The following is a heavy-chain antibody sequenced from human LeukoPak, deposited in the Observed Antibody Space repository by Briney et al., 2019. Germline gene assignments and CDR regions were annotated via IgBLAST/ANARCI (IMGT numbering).Heavy chain of an antibody. V-gene: IGHV4-30-2*01. CDR1: GGSISSGGYY. Sequence: SETLSLTCTVSGGSISSGGYYWSWIRQPPGKGLEWIGYIYRSGSTYYNPSLKSRVTISVDRSKNQFSLKLSSVTAADTAVYYCARLTRSSSCLEYWGQGTLVTVSS. CDR3: ARLTRSSSCLEY. CDR2: IYRSGST. D-gene: IGHD6-13*01. J-gene: IGHJ4*02.